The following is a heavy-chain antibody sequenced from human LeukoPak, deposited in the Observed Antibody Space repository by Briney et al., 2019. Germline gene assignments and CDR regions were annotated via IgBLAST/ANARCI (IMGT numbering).Heavy chain of an antibody. V-gene: IGHV4-59*01. CDR1: GGSISSYY. CDR3: ARGDSSSYYAFDY. CDR2: IYYSGST. Sequence: PSETLSLTCTVSGGSISSYYWSWIRQPPGKGLEWIGYIYYSGSTNYNPSLKSRVTISVDTSKNQFSLKLSSVTAADTAVYYCARGDSSSYYAFDYWGQGTLVTVSS. D-gene: IGHD3-22*01. J-gene: IGHJ4*02.